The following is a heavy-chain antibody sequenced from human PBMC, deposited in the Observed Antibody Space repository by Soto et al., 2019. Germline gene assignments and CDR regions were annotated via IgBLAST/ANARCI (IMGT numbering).Heavy chain of an antibody. Sequence: ASVKVSCKTSGYSFTDYKLHWVRQAPGQGLEWMGWVSAYDGGTNSAQKFQGSVTMTSDTSTSTAYLDLRRLRTDDTAVYFCARDSSGYHFDYLDYWGLGTLVTVSS. D-gene: IGHD3-22*01. CDR3: ARDSSGYHFDYLDY. V-gene: IGHV1-18*04. J-gene: IGHJ4*02. CDR2: VSAYDGGT. CDR1: GYSFTDYK.